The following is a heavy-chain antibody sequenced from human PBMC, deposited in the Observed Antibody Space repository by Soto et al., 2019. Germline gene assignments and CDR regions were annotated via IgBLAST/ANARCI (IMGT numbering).Heavy chain of an antibody. Sequence: SETLSLTCTVSGGSISSSSYYWGWIRQPPGKGLEWIGSIYYSGSTYYNPSLKSRVTISVDTSKNQFSLKLSSVTAADTAVYYCAGPSCSSTSCYVVYWGQGTLVTVSS. V-gene: IGHV4-39*01. CDR1: GGSISSSSYY. J-gene: IGHJ4*02. D-gene: IGHD2-2*01. CDR2: IYYSGST. CDR3: AGPSCSSTSCYVVY.